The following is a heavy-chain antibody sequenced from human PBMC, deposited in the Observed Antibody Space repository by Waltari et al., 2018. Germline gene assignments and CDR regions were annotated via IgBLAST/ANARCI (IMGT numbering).Heavy chain of an antibody. D-gene: IGHD3-9*01. CDR3: ARPSNGILTGYYKEAFDI. CDR2: INPNSGGT. J-gene: IGHJ3*02. CDR1: GYTFTGYY. V-gene: IGHV1-2*02. Sequence: QVQLVQSGAEVKKPGASVKVSCKASGYTFTGYYMHWVRQAPGQGLEWMGWINPNSGGTNYAQKVQGRVTMTRDTSISTAYMELSRLRSDDTAVYYCARPSNGILTGYYKEAFDIWGQGTMVTVSS.